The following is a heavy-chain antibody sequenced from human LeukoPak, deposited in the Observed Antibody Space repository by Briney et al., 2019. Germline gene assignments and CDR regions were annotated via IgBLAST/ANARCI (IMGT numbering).Heavy chain of an antibody. CDR1: DGSISSSNW. CDR2: IYHSGST. D-gene: IGHD3-9*01. CDR3: ARKSSRYFDWLLLDY. J-gene: IGHJ4*02. Sequence: SGTLSLTCDVSDGSISSSNWWSWVRQPPGKGLEWIGEIYHSGSTNYNPSLKSRVTISVDKSKNQFSLKLSSVTAADTAVYYCARKSSRYFDWLLLDYWGQGTLVTVSS. V-gene: IGHV4-4*02.